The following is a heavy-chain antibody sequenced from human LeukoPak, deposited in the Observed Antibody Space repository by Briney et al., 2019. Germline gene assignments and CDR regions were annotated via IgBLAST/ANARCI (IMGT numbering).Heavy chain of an antibody. J-gene: IGHJ2*01. Sequence: PGGSLRLSCAASGFTFSSYSMNWVRQAPGKGLEWVSSISSSSSYIYYADSVKGRFTISRDNAKNSLYLQMNGLRAEDTAVYYCARDLSYYGSGSYWYSDLWGRGTLVTVSS. V-gene: IGHV3-21*01. D-gene: IGHD3-10*01. CDR1: GFTFSSYS. CDR2: ISSSSSYI. CDR3: ARDLSYYGSGSYWYSDL.